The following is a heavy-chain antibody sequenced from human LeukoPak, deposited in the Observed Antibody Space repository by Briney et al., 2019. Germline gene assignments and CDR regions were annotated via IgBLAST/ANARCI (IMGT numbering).Heavy chain of an antibody. CDR1: GGSFSGYY. V-gene: IGHV4-34*01. CDR3: ARGRRIQLWPRVSWFDP. D-gene: IGHD5-18*01. Sequence: SETLSLTCAVYGGSFSGYYWSWIRQPPGKGLEWIGEINHSGSTNYNPSLKSRVTISVDTSKNQFSLKLSSVTAADTAVYYCARGRRIQLWPRVSWFDPWGQRTLVTVSS. CDR2: INHSGST. J-gene: IGHJ5*02.